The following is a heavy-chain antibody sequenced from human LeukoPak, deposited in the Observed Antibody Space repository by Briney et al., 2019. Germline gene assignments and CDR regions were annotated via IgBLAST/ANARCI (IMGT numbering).Heavy chain of an antibody. CDR2: ISWNSGSI. CDR3: AKGNQLLWFGELSEDYFDY. J-gene: IGHJ4*02. V-gene: IGHV3-9*01. CDR1: GFTFDDYA. D-gene: IGHD3-10*01. Sequence: GRSLRLSCAASGFTFDDYAMHWVRQAPGEGLEWVSGISWNSGSIGYADSVKGRFTISRDNAKNSLYLQMNSLRAEDTALYYCAKGNQLLWFGELSEDYFDYWGQETLVTVSS.